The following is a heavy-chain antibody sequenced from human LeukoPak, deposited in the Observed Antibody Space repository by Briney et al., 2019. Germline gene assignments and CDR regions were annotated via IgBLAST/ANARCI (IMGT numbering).Heavy chain of an antibody. D-gene: IGHD2-2*01. CDR1: GSTFSSYS. CDR2: ISSSSSYI. V-gene: IGHV3-21*01. Sequence: GGSLRLSCAASGSTFSSYSMNWVRQAPGKGLEWVSSISSSSSYIYYADSVKGRFTISRDNAKNSLYLQMNSLRAEDTAVYYCARDFLEGYCSSTSCLNYYGMDVWGQGTTVTVSS. CDR3: ARDFLEGYCSSTSCLNYYGMDV. J-gene: IGHJ6*02.